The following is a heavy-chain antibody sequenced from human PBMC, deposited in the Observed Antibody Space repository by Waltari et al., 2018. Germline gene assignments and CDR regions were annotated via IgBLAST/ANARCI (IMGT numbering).Heavy chain of an antibody. Sequence: EVQLVESGGGLIQPGGSLRLSCAASGFTVSSDYMSWVRQAPGKGLGWVSVIYSGGSTYDADSVKGRFTISRDNSKNTLYLQMNSLRAEDTAVYYCARGTYYYESSGYYYFDYWGQGTLVTVSS. CDR1: GFTVSSDY. CDR3: ARGTYYYESSGYYYFDY. J-gene: IGHJ4*02. D-gene: IGHD3-22*01. V-gene: IGHV3-53*01. CDR2: IYSGGST.